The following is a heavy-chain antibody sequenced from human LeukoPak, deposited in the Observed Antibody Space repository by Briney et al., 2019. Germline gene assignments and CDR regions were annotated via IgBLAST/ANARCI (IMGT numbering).Heavy chain of an antibody. CDR1: GYTFTGYY. J-gene: IGHJ4*02. Sequence: VASVKVSCKASGYTFTGYYMHWVRQAPGQGLEWMGWINPNSSGTNYAQKFQGRVTMTRDTSISTAYMELSRLRSDDTAVYYCARESARGPRGFDYWGQGTLVTVSS. CDR2: INPNSSGT. CDR3: ARESARGPRGFDY. V-gene: IGHV1-2*02.